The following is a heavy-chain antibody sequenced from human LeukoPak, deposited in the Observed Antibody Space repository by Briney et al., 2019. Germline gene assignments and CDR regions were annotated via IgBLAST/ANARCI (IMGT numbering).Heavy chain of an antibody. CDR3: ARGSIAAAGYYYYYYYMDV. Sequence: ASVKVPCKASGYTFTSYDINWVRQATGQGLEWIGWMNPNSGNTGYAQKFQGRVTMTRNTSISTAYMELSSLRSEDTAVYYCARGSIAAAGYYYYYYYMDVWGKGTTVTVSS. J-gene: IGHJ6*03. CDR1: GYTFTSYD. D-gene: IGHD6-13*01. CDR2: MNPNSGNT. V-gene: IGHV1-8*01.